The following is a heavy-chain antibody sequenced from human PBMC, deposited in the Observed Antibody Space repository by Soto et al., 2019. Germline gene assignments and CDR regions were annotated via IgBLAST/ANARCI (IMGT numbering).Heavy chain of an antibody. J-gene: IGHJ6*02. D-gene: IGHD3-22*01. V-gene: IGHV4-38-2*01. CDR1: GYSISSGYY. CDR2: IYHSGST. Sequence: AETLSLTCAVSGYSISSGYYWGWIRQPPGKGLEWIGSIYHSGSTYYNPSLKSRVTISVDTSKNQFFLKLSSVTAADTAVYYCAGDHIYDSSGQRTLYYYGMDVWGQGTTVTVSS. CDR3: AGDHIYDSSGQRTLYYYGMDV.